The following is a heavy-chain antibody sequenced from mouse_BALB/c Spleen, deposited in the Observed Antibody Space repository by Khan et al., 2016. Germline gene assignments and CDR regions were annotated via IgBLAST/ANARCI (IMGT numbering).Heavy chain of an antibody. Sequence: EVKLLESGGGLVQPGGSLKLSCAASGFNFRRYWMSWVRQAPGKGLEWIGEINPDSRTINYTQSLKDKFTMTRDKANSTLYLQLSKVRSEDTAVYYSARASYDAYLAYWGQGTLVSVSS. J-gene: IGHJ3*01. D-gene: IGHD2-10*02. CDR1: GFNFRRYW. CDR3: ARASYDAYLAY. CDR2: INPDSRTI. V-gene: IGHV4-1*02.